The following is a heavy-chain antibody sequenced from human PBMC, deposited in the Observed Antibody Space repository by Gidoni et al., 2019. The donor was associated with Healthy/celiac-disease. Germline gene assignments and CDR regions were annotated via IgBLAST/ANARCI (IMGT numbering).Heavy chain of an antibody. J-gene: IGHJ1*01. CDR2: SYYSEST. CDR3: ARPRSGHHRIEYFQH. V-gene: IGHV4-39*01. CDR1: GGPISSSSYY. D-gene: IGHD6-19*01. Sequence: QLQLQESGPGLVKPSETPSLTCTVSGGPISSSSYYWGWIRQPPGKGLEWIGSSYYSESTYSNPSLKRRVTISVDTSKNRFSLKLGSVTAAGTAVYYYARPRSGHHRIEYFQHWGQGTLVTVSS.